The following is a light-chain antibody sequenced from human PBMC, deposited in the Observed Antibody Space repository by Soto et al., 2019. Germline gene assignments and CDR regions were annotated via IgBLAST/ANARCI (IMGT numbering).Light chain of an antibody. CDR2: GAS. Sequence: IVLTQSPGTLSFSPGARATLSCRASQSVRGGFLAWYQQKPGQAPRLLIYGASSTATGIPDRFSGSGSGTDFTLTISILAPEDFAVYYCQHYFTSPLTFGQETNVEIK. CDR3: QHYFTSPLT. CDR1: QSVRGGF. J-gene: IGKJ1*01. V-gene: IGKV3-20*01.